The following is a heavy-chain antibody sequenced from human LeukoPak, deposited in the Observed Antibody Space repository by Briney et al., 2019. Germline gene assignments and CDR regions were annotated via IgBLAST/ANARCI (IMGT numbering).Heavy chain of an antibody. J-gene: IGHJ4*02. V-gene: IGHV4-61*02. D-gene: IGHD3-3*01. CDR2: IYTSGST. Sequence: SQTLSLTCTVSGGSISSDNYYWSWIRQPAGKGLEWIGRIYTSGSTNYNPSLKSRVTISVDTSKNQFSLQLTSVTAADTAVYYCARDDFWSGYQDYWGQGALVTVSS. CDR1: GGSISSDNYY. CDR3: ARDDFWSGYQDY.